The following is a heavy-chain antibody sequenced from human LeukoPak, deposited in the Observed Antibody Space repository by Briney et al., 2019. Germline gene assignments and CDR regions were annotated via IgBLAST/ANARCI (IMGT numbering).Heavy chain of an antibody. J-gene: IGHJ4*02. CDR2: ISGSGGST. CDR3: ARDKGTPYLSSFDY. CDR1: GFTFSSYA. V-gene: IGHV3-23*01. D-gene: IGHD2-2*01. Sequence: PGGSLRLSCAASGFTFSSYAMSWVRQAPGKGLEWVSAISGSGGSTYYADSVKGRFTISRDNSKNTLYLQMNSLRAADTAVYYCARDKGTPYLSSFDYWGQGTLVTVSS.